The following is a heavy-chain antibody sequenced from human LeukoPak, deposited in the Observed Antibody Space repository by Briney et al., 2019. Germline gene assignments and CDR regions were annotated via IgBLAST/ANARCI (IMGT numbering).Heavy chain of an antibody. CDR2: IRLDGITA. V-gene: IGHV3-30*02. CDR3: ARHRGISTRDFEY. D-gene: IGHD3-16*01. Sequence: GGSLKLSCSTFGFTFSDYAFHWVRQAPGKGLEWVAFIRLDGITAYYTDSVKGRFTISRDNSKKTLYLQMNSLRAEDTAVYYCARHRGISTRDFEYWGQGTLVTVSS. J-gene: IGHJ4*02. CDR1: GFTFSDYA.